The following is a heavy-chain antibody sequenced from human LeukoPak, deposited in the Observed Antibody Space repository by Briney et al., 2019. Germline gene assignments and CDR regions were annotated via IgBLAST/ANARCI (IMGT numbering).Heavy chain of an antibody. Sequence: GGSLRLSCAASGFTFSSYAMSWVRQAPGKGLEWVSAISGSGGTTYYADSVKGRFTISRDNPKNTMYLQMSYLRAEDTAVYYCGADTSGWYDFWGQGTLVTVSS. J-gene: IGHJ5*01. V-gene: IGHV3-23*01. CDR1: GFTFSSYA. D-gene: IGHD6-25*01. CDR3: GADTSGWYDF. CDR2: ISGSGGTT.